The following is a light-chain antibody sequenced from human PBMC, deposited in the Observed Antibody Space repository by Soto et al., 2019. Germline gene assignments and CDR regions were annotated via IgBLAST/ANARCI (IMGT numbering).Light chain of an antibody. J-gene: IGKJ2*01. CDR1: QSISSY. Sequence: DIQMTQSPSSLSASVGDRVTITCRASQSISSYLYWYQQKPGKAPKLLIYAASSLQSGVPSRFSGSGSGTDVSLTISSRQPEEFATYYCQQSYSTLGTFGQGTKLEIK. CDR2: AAS. CDR3: QQSYSTLGT. V-gene: IGKV1-39*01.